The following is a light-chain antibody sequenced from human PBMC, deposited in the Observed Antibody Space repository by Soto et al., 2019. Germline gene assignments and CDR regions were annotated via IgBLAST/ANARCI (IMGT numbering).Light chain of an antibody. CDR1: SNDVGGYNY. CDR2: EVS. Sequence: QSVLTQPASVSGSPGQSITISCTGTSNDVGGYNYVSWYQQHLGKAPKLMIYEVSNRPSGISNRFSGSKSGNTASLTISGLQADDEADYYCSSYTTPITYVFGDGNNVSV. J-gene: IGLJ1*01. CDR3: SSYTTPITYV. V-gene: IGLV2-14*01.